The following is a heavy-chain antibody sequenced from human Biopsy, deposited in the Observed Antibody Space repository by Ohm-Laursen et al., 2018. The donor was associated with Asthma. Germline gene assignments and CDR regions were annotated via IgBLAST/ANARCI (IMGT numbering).Heavy chain of an antibody. V-gene: IGHV1-18*01. CDR1: GYTFNSAG. D-gene: IGHD3-10*01. CDR2: ISVYNGNT. Sequence: GSSVKVSCKTSGYTFNSAGITWVRQAPGQGLEWMGWISVYNGNTKVAQKLQDRVTMITDTSTSTAYMELRSLRSDGTAVYFYARAVDYSHYYGIDVWGQGTTVTVS. CDR3: ARAVDYSHYYGIDV. J-gene: IGHJ6*02.